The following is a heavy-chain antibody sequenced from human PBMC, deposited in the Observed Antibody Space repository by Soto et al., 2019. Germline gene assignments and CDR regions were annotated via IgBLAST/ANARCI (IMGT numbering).Heavy chain of an antibody. CDR1: GLTFSSYA. V-gene: IGHV3-23*01. D-gene: IGHD3-16*01. J-gene: IGHJ4*01. CDR3: AKGRLGNPDLGRYFDY. Sequence: EVQLLESGGGLVQRGGSLRLSCAASGLTFSSYAMSWVRQAPGKGLEWVSSIGGSGDNTFYADSVKGRFTISRDNSKDPLSLHMNTLRGEDTAVYSCAKGRLGNPDLGRYFDYWGHGTLVTVSS. CDR2: IGGSGDNT.